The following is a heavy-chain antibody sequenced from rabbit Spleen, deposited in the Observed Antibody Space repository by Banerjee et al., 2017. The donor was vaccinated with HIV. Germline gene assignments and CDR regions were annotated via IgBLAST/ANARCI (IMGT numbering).Heavy chain of an antibody. CDR2: IGTGVGDT. V-gene: IGHV1S40*01. J-gene: IGHJ4*01. CDR3: ARETWGSTGHSGL. D-gene: IGHD3-1*01. CDR1: GFSFSSGYD. Sequence: QSLEESGGGLVKPGASLTLTCTASGFSFSSGYDMCWVRQAPGKGLEWISCIGTGVGDTYHANWAKGRFTISKTSSTTVTLQVTSLTAADTATYFCARETWGSTGHSGLWGPGTLVTVS.